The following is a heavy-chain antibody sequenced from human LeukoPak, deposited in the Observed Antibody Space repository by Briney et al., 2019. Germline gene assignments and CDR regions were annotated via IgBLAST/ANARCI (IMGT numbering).Heavy chain of an antibody. D-gene: IGHD3-10*01. CDR3: ARDKAHSYGYYFDP. J-gene: IGHJ4*02. V-gene: IGHV4-4*08. Sequence: SETLSLTCTVAGGGISTYYWNWIRQTPGKGLEWVGHIANGATGYNPSLKSRAIISVDTSKDQISLRLTSVTAADTAVYHCARDKAHSYGYYFDPWGPGTQVLVSS. CDR2: IANGAT. CDR1: GGGISTYY.